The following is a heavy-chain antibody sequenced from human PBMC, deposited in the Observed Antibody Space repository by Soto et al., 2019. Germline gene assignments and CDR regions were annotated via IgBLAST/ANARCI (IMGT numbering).Heavy chain of an antibody. CDR1: GYSFTSYW. CDR2: IYPGDSDT. J-gene: IGHJ4*02. V-gene: IGHV5-51*01. CDR3: PSYYDFWSGYRFEAY. D-gene: IGHD3-3*01. Sequence: GESLKISCKGSGYSFTSYWIGWVRQMPGKGLEWMGIIYPGDSDTRYSPSFQGQVTISADKSISTAYLQWSSLKASDTAMYYFPSYYDFWSGYRFEAYWGQGPPVPVSS.